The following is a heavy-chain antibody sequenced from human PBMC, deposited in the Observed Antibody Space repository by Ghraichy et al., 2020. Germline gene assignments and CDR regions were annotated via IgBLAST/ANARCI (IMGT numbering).Heavy chain of an antibody. CDR3: ALKRIQLWLGPPLE. CDR1: GFTVSSNY. J-gene: IGHJ4*02. V-gene: IGHV3-53*01. D-gene: IGHD5-18*01. Sequence: GGSLRLSCAASGFTVSSNYMRWVRQAPGKGLEWVSVIYSGGSTYYADSVKGRFTISSDNSKNKLYLQMNSLRAEDTAVYYCALKRIQLWLGPPLEWGQGTLVTVSS. CDR2: IYSGGST.